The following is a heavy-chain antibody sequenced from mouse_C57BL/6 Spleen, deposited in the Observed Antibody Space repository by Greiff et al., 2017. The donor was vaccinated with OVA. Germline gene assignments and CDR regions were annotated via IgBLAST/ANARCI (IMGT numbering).Heavy chain of an antibody. Sequence: EVKLMESGGGLVKPGGSLKLSCAASGFTFSSYAMSWVRQTPEKRLEWVATISDGGSYTYYPDNVKGRFTISRDNAKNNLYLQMSHLKSEDTAMYYCARDPELGLFDYWGQGTTLTVSS. CDR1: GFTFSSYA. CDR3: ARDPELGLFDY. D-gene: IGHD4-1*01. J-gene: IGHJ2*01. V-gene: IGHV5-4*01. CDR2: ISDGGSYT.